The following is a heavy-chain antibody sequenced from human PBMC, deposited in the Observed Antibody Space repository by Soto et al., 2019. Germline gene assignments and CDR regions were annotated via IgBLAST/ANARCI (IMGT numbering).Heavy chain of an antibody. D-gene: IGHD6-19*01. CDR3: ARDPMGKAVAGAPRYGMDV. V-gene: IGHV6-1*01. CDR1: GDSVSSNSAA. Sequence: SQTLSLTCAISGDSVSSNSAAWNWIRQSPSRGLEWLGRTYYRSKWYNDYAVSVKSRITINPDTSKNQFSLQLNSVTPEDTAVYYCARDPMGKAVAGAPRYGMDVWGQGTTVTVSS. J-gene: IGHJ6*02. CDR2: TYYRSKWYN.